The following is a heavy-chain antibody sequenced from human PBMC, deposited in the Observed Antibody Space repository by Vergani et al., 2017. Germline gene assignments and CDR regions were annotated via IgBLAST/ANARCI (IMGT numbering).Heavy chain of an antibody. CDR1: ESSFISNE. J-gene: IGHJ4*02. Sequence: EVMLVQSGAEVKKPGASLKISCKYSESSFISNEIAWVRQMSGTGLQWMGNINPIDSKIAYSPSFQGQAIMSLDKSITTAYLQWRSLKASDTAIYYCTRHGPCGDGACLHFDHWGQGTQVTVSS. V-gene: IGHV5-51*01. CDR2: INPIDSKI. CDR3: TRHGPCGDGACLHFDH. D-gene: IGHD2-21*01.